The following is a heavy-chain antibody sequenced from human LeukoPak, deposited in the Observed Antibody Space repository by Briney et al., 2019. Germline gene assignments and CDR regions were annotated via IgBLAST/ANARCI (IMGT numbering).Heavy chain of an antibody. CDR3: AKDHSYTYYYGSGSYYNGEYFDY. CDR1: GGSFSGYY. D-gene: IGHD3-10*01. J-gene: IGHJ4*02. Sequence: SSETLSLTCAVYGGSFSGYYWSWIRQPPGKGLEWIGEINHSGSTNYNPSLKSRVTISVDTSKNQFSLKLSSVTAADTAVYYCAKDHSYTYYYGSGSYYNGEYFDYWGQGTLVTVSS. V-gene: IGHV4-34*01. CDR2: INHSGST.